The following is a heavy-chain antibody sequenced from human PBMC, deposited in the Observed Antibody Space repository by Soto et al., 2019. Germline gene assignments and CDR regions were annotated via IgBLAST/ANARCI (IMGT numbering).Heavy chain of an antibody. J-gene: IGHJ6*01. D-gene: IGHD6-13*01. CDR2: IYYSGST. Sequence: PSETLSRTCTVSGGSISSGGYYWSWIRQHPGKGLEWIGYIYYSGSTYYNPSLKSRVTISVDTSKNQFSLKLSSVTAADTAVYYCARVPNEKSSSWWAKFYYCMDVCGEVTTVTVSS. V-gene: IGHV4-31*03. CDR1: GGSISSGGYY. CDR3: ARVPNEKSSSWWAKFYYCMDV.